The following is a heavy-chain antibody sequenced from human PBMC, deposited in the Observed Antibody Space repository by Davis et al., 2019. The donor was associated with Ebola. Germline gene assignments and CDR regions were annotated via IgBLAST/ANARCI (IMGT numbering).Heavy chain of an antibody. CDR2: IIPIFGTT. CDR1: GGTFSRYA. V-gene: IGHV1-69*06. Sequence: SVKVSCKASGGTFSRYAISWVRQAPGQGLEWMGGIIPIFGTTNYAQKFQGRVTITADKSTTTAYMELSSLRSEDTAVYYCAREDCSGGSCWGWFDPWGQGTLVTVSS. J-gene: IGHJ5*02. CDR3: AREDCSGGSCWGWFDP. D-gene: IGHD2-15*01.